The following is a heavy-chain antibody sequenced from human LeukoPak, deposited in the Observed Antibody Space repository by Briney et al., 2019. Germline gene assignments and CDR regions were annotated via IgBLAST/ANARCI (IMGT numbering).Heavy chain of an antibody. CDR2: INPNSGGT. CDR3: ARGGPGYYDSSGYYPDAEYFQH. V-gene: IGHV1-2*02. D-gene: IGHD3-22*01. J-gene: IGHJ1*01. CDR1: GYTFTGYY. Sequence: ASVKVSCKASGYTFTGYYMHWVRQAPGQGLEWMGWINPNSGGTNYAQKFQGRVTMTRDTSISTAYMELSRLRSDDTAVYYCARGGPGYYDSSGYYPDAEYFQHWGQGTLVTVSS.